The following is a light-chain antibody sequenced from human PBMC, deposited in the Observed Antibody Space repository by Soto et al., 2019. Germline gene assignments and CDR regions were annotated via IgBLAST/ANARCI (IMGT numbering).Light chain of an antibody. V-gene: IGLV2-14*01. J-gene: IGLJ1*01. CDR3: NSYTGSSTRFV. Sequence: QSALTQPASVPGSPGQSVTISCTGTSSDVGAYNYVSWYQQHPGKAPKLMIYEVSNRPSGVSNRFSGSKSGNTASLTISGLQAEDEDDYYCNSYTGSSTRFVFGTGTKLTVL. CDR1: SSDVGAYNY. CDR2: EVS.